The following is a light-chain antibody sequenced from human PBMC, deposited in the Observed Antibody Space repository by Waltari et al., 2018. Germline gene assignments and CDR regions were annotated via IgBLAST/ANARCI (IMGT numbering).Light chain of an antibody. CDR1: NNDVGASKF. CDR2: DVQ. Sequence: QSALTQPASVSGSPGQSITISCTGTNNDVGASKFFPWYQQHPGRAPQLMIYDVQERPSGISFRFSGSKSANTASLTISGLLPEDEAIYYCCSFTATHTLLFGGGTTVTVL. J-gene: IGLJ2*01. V-gene: IGLV2-14*03. CDR3: CSFTATHTLL.